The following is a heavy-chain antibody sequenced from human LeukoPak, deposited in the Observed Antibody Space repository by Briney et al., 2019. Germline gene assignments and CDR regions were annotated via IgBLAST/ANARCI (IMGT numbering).Heavy chain of an antibody. V-gene: IGHV4-34*01. Sequence: KPSETLSLTCAVHGGAFSVYYWGWIRQPPGKGLEWIGEINHSGNTNYSPSLKSRVTISVDTSKTQFSLKLTSVTAADTAVYYCARDQLGKNYWGQGTLVTVSS. CDR2: INHSGNT. CDR1: GGAFSVYY. CDR3: ARDQLGKNY. J-gene: IGHJ4*02. D-gene: IGHD2-2*01.